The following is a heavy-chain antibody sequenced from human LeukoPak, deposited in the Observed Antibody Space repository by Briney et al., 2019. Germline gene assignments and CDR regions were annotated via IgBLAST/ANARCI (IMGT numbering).Heavy chain of an antibody. CDR3: ARAGTAAAAEDYYYYMDV. J-gene: IGHJ6*03. CDR2: ISAYNGNT. CDR1: GYTFTSYG. D-gene: IGHD6-13*01. V-gene: IGHV1-18*01. Sequence: GASVKVSCKASGYTFTSYGISWVRQAPGQGLEWMGWISAYNGNTNYAQKLQGRVTMTTDTSTSTAYMELRSLRSEDTAVYYCARAGTAAAAEDYYYYMDVWGKGTTVTVSS.